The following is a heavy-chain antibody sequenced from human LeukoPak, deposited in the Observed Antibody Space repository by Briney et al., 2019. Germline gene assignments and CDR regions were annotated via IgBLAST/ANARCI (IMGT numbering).Heavy chain of an antibody. CDR1: GFTFSSYG. J-gene: IGHJ4*02. D-gene: IGHD1-20*01. CDR2: TSYDGSSK. CDR3: ARDAAYNWNYVDY. V-gene: IGHV3-30*03. Sequence: GGSLRLSCAASGFTFSSYGMHWVRQAPGKGLEWVSVTSYDGSSKYYADSVKGRLTIYRDNSRNTLYLQMDSLRVEDTAVYYCARDAAYNWNYVDYWGQGTLVTVSS.